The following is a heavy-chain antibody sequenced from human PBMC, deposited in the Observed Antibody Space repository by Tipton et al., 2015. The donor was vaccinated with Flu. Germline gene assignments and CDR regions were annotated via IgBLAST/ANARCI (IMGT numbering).Heavy chain of an antibody. CDR1: GYTFPNYG. Sequence: QVQLVQSGAEVKKPGASVKVSCKASGYTFPNYGINWVRQAPGQGLEWMGWIRSDNGNTNYVQKFQGRVTMTIDTSTSTAYMELRRLRSDDTAVYYCAALNWIYGRFDPWGQGTLVTVSS. V-gene: IGHV1-18*04. J-gene: IGHJ5*02. D-gene: IGHD1-7*01. CDR3: AALNWIYGRFDP. CDR2: IRSDNGNT.